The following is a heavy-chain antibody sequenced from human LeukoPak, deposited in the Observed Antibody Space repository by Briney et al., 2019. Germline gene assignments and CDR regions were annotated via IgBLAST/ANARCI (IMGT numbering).Heavy chain of an antibody. V-gene: IGHV1-69*13. CDR3: ARGGRAVRSWYFDL. D-gene: IGHD4-17*01. CDR2: IIPIFGTA. CDR1: GGTFSSYA. Sequence: SVKVSCKASGGTFSSYAISWVRQAPGQGLEWMGGIIPIFGTANYAQKFQGRVTITADESTSTAYMELSSLRSEDTAVYYCARGGRAVRSWYFDLWGRGTLVTVSS. J-gene: IGHJ2*01.